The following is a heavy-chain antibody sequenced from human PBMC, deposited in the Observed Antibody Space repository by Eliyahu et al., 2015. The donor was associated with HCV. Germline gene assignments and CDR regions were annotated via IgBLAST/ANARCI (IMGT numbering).Heavy chain of an antibody. V-gene: IGHV3-66*01. Sequence: EVQLVESGGGLVQPGGSLRLSCXAFGFTVSSNYMSWVRQAPGKGLXWVSVIYSDGNTYYADSVKGRFTISRDNSKNTLYLQMNSLTAEDTAVYYCVRVDSWVFDYWGQGTLVTVSS. CDR2: IYSDGNT. CDR1: GFTVSSNY. CDR3: VRVDSWVFDY. D-gene: IGHD6-13*01. J-gene: IGHJ4*02.